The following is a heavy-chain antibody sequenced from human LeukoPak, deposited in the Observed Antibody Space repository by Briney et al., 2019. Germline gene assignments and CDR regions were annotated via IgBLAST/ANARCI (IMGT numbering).Heavy chain of an antibody. CDR1: GGSISSYY. Sequence: NPSETLSLTCTVSGGSISSYYWSWIRQPPGKGLEWTGYIYYSGSTNYNPSLKSRVTISVDTSKNQFSLKLSSVTAADTAVYYCARGSLAYCGGDCSHAFDIWGQGTMVTVSS. CDR2: IYYSGST. CDR3: ARGSLAYCGGDCSHAFDI. J-gene: IGHJ3*02. V-gene: IGHV4-59*01. D-gene: IGHD2-21*02.